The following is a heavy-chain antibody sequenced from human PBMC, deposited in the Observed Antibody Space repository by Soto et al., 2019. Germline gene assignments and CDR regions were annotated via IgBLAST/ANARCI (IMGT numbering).Heavy chain of an antibody. V-gene: IGHV3-15*01. D-gene: IGHD1-26*01. J-gene: IGHJ4*02. CDR2: IKSKTDGGTT. CDR1: GFTFSNAW. Sequence: GGSLRLSCAASGFTFSNAWMSWVRQAPGKGLEWVGRIKSKTDGGTTDYAAPVKGRFTISRDDSKNTLYLQMNSLKTEDTAVYYCTTLRQGSGSSLDYWGQGTLVTVSS. CDR3: TTLRQGSGSSLDY.